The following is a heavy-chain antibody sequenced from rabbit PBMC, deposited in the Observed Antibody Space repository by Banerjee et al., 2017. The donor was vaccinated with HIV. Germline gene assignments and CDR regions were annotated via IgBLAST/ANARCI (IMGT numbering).Heavy chain of an antibody. D-gene: IGHD1-1*01. J-gene: IGHJ4*01. Sequence: QSLEESGGDLVKPGASLTLTCTASGFSFSSTYYMCWVRQAPGKGLEWVACIYAGSGSLSYYATWAKGRFTISSHNAQNTVFLQMNSLTAADTATYFCVRGGSGSSGYPYYFNLWGQGTLVTDS. V-gene: IGHV1S40*01. CDR1: GFSFSSTYY. CDR2: IYAGSGSLS. CDR3: VRGGSGSSGYPYYFNL.